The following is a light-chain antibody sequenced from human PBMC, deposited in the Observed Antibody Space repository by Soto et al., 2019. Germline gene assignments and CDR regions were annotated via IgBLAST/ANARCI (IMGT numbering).Light chain of an antibody. CDR3: PTYSSAPYT. V-gene: IGKV1-27*01. J-gene: IGKJ2*01. Sequence: DIQMTQSPSSLSASVGDRVTITCRASQGISNYLTWYQQKPGKVPTLLIYAASTLQSGVPSRFSSSGSGTDFTLTISSLQPEDVATYCCPTYSSAPYTFGQGTKMEIK. CDR2: AAS. CDR1: QGISNY.